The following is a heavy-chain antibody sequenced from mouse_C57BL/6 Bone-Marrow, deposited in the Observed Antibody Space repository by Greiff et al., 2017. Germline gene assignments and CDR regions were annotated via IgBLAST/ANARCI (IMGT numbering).Heavy chain of an antibody. Sequence: EVKLQQSGGDLVKPGGSLKLSCAASGFTFSSYGMSWVRQTPDKRLEWVATISSGGSYTYYPHSVKGRFTFSRDNAKNTQYLQMSSLKSEDTAMYYCARRGLWLDYFDYWGQGTTLTVSS. V-gene: IGHV5-6*02. CDR3: ARRGLWLDYFDY. J-gene: IGHJ2*01. CDR2: ISSGGSYT. D-gene: IGHD2-2*01. CDR1: GFTFSSYG.